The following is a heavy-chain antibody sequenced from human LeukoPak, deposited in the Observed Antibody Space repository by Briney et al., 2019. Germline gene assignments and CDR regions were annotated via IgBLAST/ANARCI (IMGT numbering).Heavy chain of an antibody. CDR2: IIPIFGTA. CDR1: GGTFSSYA. CDR3: ARDRRYCSSTSCYNSYWFDP. V-gene: IGHV1-69*05. Sequence: SVKVSCKASGGTFSSYAISWVRQAPGQGLEWMGGIIPIFGTANYAQKFQGRVTITTDESTSTAYMELSSLRSEDTAVYYCARDRRYCSSTSCYNSYWFDPWGQGTLVTVSS. J-gene: IGHJ5*02. D-gene: IGHD2-2*02.